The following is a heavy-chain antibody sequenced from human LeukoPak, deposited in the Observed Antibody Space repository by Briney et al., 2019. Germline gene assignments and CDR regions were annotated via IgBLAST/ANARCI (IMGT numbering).Heavy chain of an antibody. D-gene: IGHD3-22*01. V-gene: IGHV1-69*05. Sequence: VASVKVSRKASGGTFSSYAISWVRQAPGQGLEWMGGIIPIFGTANYAQKFQGRVTITTDESTSTAYMELSSLRSEDTAVYYCARGTYYYDSSGYSNFDYWGQGTLVTVSS. J-gene: IGHJ4*02. CDR1: GGTFSSYA. CDR3: ARGTYYYDSSGYSNFDY. CDR2: IIPIFGTA.